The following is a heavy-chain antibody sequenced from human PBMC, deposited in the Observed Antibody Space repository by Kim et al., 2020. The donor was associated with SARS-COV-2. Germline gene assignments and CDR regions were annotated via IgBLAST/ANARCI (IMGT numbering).Heavy chain of an antibody. V-gene: IGHV4-31*11. J-gene: IGHJ4*02. CDR3: ARGAPEGAYRSGYEY. D-gene: IGHD6-19*01. CDR1: GGSISSGGHF. Sequence: SETLSLTCAVSGGSISSGGHFWTWIRQRPGKGLEWIGNIDYSGKTYYNPSLKSRVIISVDTSKNQFSLNLNSVSAADTAMYYCARGAPEGAYRSGYEYWGQGTLVTVSP. CDR2: IDYSGKT.